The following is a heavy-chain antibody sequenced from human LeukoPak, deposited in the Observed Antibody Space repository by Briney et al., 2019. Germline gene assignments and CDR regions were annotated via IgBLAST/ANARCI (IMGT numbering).Heavy chain of an antibody. CDR2: INHSGST. D-gene: IGHD3-16*02. Sequence: SETLSLTCAVYGGSFSGYYWSWIRQPPGKGLEWIGEINHSGSTNYNPSLKSRVTISVDTSKNQFSLKLSSVTAADTAVYYCARRNIYVWGSYRSPGWFDPWGQGTLVTVSS. CDR3: ARRNIYVWGSYRSPGWFDP. CDR1: GGSFSGYY. J-gene: IGHJ5*02. V-gene: IGHV4-34*01.